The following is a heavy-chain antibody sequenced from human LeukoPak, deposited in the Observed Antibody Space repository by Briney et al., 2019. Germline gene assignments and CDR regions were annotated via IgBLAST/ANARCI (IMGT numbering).Heavy chain of an antibody. CDR1: GFTFSSYG. D-gene: IGHD3-10*01. J-gene: IGHJ4*02. Sequence: GGSLRLSCAASGFTFSSYGMSWVRQAPGKGLEWVALISYDGSNKYYADSVKGRFTISRDKSKNTLYLQMNSLRAEDTALYYCAKDSSSGSLDYWGQGTLVTVSS. CDR2: ISYDGSNK. CDR3: AKDSSSGSLDY. V-gene: IGHV3-30*18.